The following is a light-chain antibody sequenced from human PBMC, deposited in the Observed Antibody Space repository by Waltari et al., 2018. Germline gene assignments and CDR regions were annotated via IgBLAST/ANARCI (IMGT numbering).Light chain of an antibody. V-gene: IGLV4-69*01. CDR1: RRHSSNV. CDR2: VNSDGSH. J-gene: IGLJ3*02. Sequence: QLVLTQSPSVSASLQASVKVSGTFSRRHSSNVRACHPPRPENGPRYLMKVNSDGSHIKGDKIPDRLSGSSSGAEHYLTISSLQSEDEADYYCQTGGHGTWVFGGGTKQTVL. CDR3: QTGGHGTWV.